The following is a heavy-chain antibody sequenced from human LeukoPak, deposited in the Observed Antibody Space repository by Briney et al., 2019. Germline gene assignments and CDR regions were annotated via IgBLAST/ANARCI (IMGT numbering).Heavy chain of an antibody. J-gene: IGHJ5*02. V-gene: IGHV1-69*05. CDR3: ARGPYCSSTSCPAGWFDP. D-gene: IGHD2-2*01. CDR1: GGTFSSYA. Sequence: SVNVSCKASGGTFSSYAISWVRQAPGQGLEWMGGIIPIFGTANYAQKFQGRVTITTDESTSTAYMELSSLRSEDTAVYYCARGPYCSSTSCPAGWFDPWGQGTLVTVSS. CDR2: IIPIFGTA.